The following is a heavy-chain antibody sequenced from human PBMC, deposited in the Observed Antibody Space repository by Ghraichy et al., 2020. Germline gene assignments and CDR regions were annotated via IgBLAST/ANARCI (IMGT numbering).Heavy chain of an antibody. CDR1: GGSFSGYY. CDR3: AALRFLERPYGMDV. CDR2: INHSGST. J-gene: IGHJ6*02. D-gene: IGHD3-3*01. V-gene: IGHV4-34*01. Sequence: ESLNISCAVYGGSFSGYYWSWIRQPPGKGLEWIGEINHSGSTNYNPSLKSRVTISVDTSKNQFSLKLSSVTAADTAVYYCAALRFLERPYGMDVWGQGTTVTVS.